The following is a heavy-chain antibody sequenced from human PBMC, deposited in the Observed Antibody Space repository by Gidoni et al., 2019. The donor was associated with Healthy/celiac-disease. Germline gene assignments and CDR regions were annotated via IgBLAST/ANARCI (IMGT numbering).Heavy chain of an antibody. D-gene: IGHD3-22*01. V-gene: IGHV3-33*01. CDR1: GFTFSSYG. CDR3: ARARSRTVVNFWFDY. J-gene: IGHJ4*02. Sequence: QVQLVESGGGVVQPGRSLRLSCAASGFTFSSYGMHWVRQAPGKGREWVAVIWYDVSNKYYADSVKGRFTISRDNSKNTLYLQMNSLRAEDTAVYYCARARSRTVVNFWFDYWGQGTLVTVSS. CDR2: IWYDVSNK.